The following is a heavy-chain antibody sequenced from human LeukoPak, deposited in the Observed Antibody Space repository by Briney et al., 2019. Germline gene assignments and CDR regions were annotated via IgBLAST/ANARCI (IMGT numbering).Heavy chain of an antibody. Sequence: PGGSLRLSCAASGFTFSSYWMSWVRQAPGKGLEWVANIKQDGSEKYYVDSVKGRFTISRDNAKNSLYLQMNSLRAEDTAVYYCARRGGGYSYRPTNDAFDIWGQGTMVTVSS. CDR3: ARRGGGYSYRPTNDAFDI. D-gene: IGHD5-18*01. CDR2: IKQDGSEK. CDR1: GFTFSSYW. V-gene: IGHV3-7*01. J-gene: IGHJ3*02.